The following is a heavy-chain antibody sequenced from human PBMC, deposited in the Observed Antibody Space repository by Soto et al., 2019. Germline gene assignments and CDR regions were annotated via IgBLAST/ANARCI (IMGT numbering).Heavy chain of an antibody. J-gene: IGHJ4*02. D-gene: IGHD2-2*01. V-gene: IGHV1-69*12. Sequence: QVQLVQSGAEVKKPGSSVKVSCKASGGTFSSYAISWVRQAPGQELEWMGGIIPIFGTANYAQKFQGRVTITADESTSTAYRELSSLRSDDTAVYYCAIEGEGYCISTSCYSPLDYWGQGTLVTVSS. CDR3: AIEGEGYCISTSCYSPLDY. CDR1: GGTFSSYA. CDR2: IIPIFGTA.